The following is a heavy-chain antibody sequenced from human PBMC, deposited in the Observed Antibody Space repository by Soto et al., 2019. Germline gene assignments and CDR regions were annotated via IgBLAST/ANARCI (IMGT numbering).Heavy chain of an antibody. CDR1: GGTFSSYT. J-gene: IGHJ4*02. Sequence: QVQLVQSGAEVKKPGSSVKVSCKASGGTFSSYTISWVRQAPGQGLEWMGRIIPILGIANYAQKFQGRVTITADKSTSTAYMELSSLRSEDTAVYYCARDLPIVVVPAAMPGDYWGQGTLVTVSS. CDR2: IIPILGIA. CDR3: ARDLPIVVVPAAMPGDY. V-gene: IGHV1-69*08. D-gene: IGHD2-2*01.